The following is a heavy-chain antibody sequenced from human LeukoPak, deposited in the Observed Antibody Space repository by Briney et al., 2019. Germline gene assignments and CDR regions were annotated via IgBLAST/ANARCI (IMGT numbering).Heavy chain of an antibody. Sequence: ASVKVSCKASGYTFTGYYMHWVRQAPGQGLEWMGWISAYKGNTNYAQKLQGRVTMTTDTSTSTAYMELRSLRSDDTAVYYCARDGDYGDYGEVWGQGTLVTVSS. V-gene: IGHV1-18*04. CDR1: GYTFTGYY. D-gene: IGHD4-17*01. CDR3: ARDGDYGDYGEV. CDR2: ISAYKGNT. J-gene: IGHJ4*02.